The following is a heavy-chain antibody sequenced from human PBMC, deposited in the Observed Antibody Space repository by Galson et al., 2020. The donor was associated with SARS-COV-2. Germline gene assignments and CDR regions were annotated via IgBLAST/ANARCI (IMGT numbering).Heavy chain of an antibody. CDR1: GFPFDDYA. D-gene: IGHD6-13*01. J-gene: IGHJ4*02. CDR2: ITWDGGSA. V-gene: IGHV3-43D*03. CDR3: AKAFSSDWYGGLDY. Sequence: GESLKIPCAASGFPFDDYAIHWVRQAPGKGLEWVSLITWDGGSAYYADSVKGRFTISRDNSKNSLYLQMNSLRAEDTALYFCAKAFSSDWYGGLDYCGQGTLVTVSS.